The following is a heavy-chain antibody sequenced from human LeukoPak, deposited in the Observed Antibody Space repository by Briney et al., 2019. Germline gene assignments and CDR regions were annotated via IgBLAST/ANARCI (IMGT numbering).Heavy chain of an antibody. CDR2: ISSDSNYI. CDR3: AKAGRRCSSTSCYSDY. V-gene: IGHV3-9*01. D-gene: IGHD2-2*02. Sequence: GGSVRLSCAASGFTLEDYGMHWVRHAPGKGLEWVSGISSDSNYIHYADSVKGRFTISRDNAKNFLYLQMNSLRAEDTAVYYCAKAGRRCSSTSCYSDYWGQGTLVTVSS. J-gene: IGHJ4*02. CDR1: GFTLEDYG.